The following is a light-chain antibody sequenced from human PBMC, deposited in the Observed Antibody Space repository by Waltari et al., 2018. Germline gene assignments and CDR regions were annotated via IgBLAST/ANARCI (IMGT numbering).Light chain of an antibody. Sequence: DIQMTQSPSTLSASVGDRVTITCRASHSISNWLAWYQQKPGKAPKVLIYEASSLKSGVPSRFSGSGSGTEFTLTISSLQPDDFATYYCQQSYSTLYTFGQGTKLEIK. CDR3: QQSYSTLYT. CDR2: EAS. CDR1: HSISNW. J-gene: IGKJ2*01. V-gene: IGKV1-5*03.